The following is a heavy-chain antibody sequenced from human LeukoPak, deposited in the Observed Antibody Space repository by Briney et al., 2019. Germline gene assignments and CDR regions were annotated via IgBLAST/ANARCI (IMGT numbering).Heavy chain of an antibody. CDR1: GFTFSSKA. J-gene: IGHJ4*02. CDR2: ISKDGSNT. V-gene: IGHV3-30*03. Sequence: GGSLRLSCAASGFTFSSKAMHWVRQAPGKGLEWVAVISKDGSNTYYADSVKGRFTISRDNAKNSLYLQMNSLRAEDTAVYYCARDPGIAVAGTDYWGQGTLVTVSS. D-gene: IGHD6-19*01. CDR3: ARDPGIAVAGTDY.